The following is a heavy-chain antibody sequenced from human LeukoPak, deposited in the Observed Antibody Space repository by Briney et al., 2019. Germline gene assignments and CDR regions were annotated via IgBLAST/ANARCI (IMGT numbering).Heavy chain of an antibody. CDR3: ARDHSRGVRNSYYYYGMDV. Sequence: GGSLRLSCAASGFTFSDYYMSWIRQAPGKGLEWVSYISSSGSTIYYADSVKGRFTISRDNAKNSLYLQMNSLRAEDTAVYYCARDHSRGVRNSYYYYGMDVWGQGTTVTVSS. CDR1: GFTFSDYY. D-gene: IGHD4-4*01. V-gene: IGHV3-11*01. CDR2: ISSSGSTI. J-gene: IGHJ6*02.